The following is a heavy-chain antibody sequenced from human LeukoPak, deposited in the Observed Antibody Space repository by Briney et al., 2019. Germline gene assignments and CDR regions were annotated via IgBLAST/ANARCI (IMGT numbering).Heavy chain of an antibody. V-gene: IGHV4-39*01. CDR2: IYYSGST. CDR1: GGSISSSSYY. CDR3: AGLITMIVVVGY. Sequence: SETLSLTCTVSGGSISSSSYYWGWIRQPPGKGLEWIGSIYYSGSTYYNPSLKSRVTISVDTSKNQFSLKLSSVTAADTAVYYCAGLITMIVVVGYWGQGTLVTVPS. D-gene: IGHD3-22*01. J-gene: IGHJ4*02.